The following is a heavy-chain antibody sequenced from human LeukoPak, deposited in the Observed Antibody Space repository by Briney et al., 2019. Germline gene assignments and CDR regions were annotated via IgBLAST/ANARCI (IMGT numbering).Heavy chain of an antibody. D-gene: IGHD1/OR15-1a*01. CDR2: MNPNSGNT. V-gene: IGHV1-8*02. CDR1: GYTFTSYD. CDR3: ARLGFAEQRWLLV. Sequence: GASVKVSCKASGYTFTSYDISWVRQATGQGLEWMGWMNPNSGNTSYAQKFQGRVTMTRNTSISTAYMELSSLRSEDTAVYYCARLGFAEQRWLLVGAQGTVLTVFS. J-gene: IGHJ1*01.